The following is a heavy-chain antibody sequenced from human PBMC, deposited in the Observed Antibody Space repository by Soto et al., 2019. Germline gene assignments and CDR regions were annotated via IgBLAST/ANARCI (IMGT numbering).Heavy chain of an antibody. V-gene: IGHV1-2*04. J-gene: IGHJ6*02. Sequence: QVQLVQSGAEVKKPGASVKVSCKASGYTFTGYYMHWVRQAPGQGLEWMGWINPNSGGTNYAQKFQGWVTMTRDTSISTAYMELSRLRSDDTAVYYCARANYDFWSGYFPLGMDVWGQGITVTVSS. D-gene: IGHD3-3*01. CDR1: GYTFTGYY. CDR3: ARANYDFWSGYFPLGMDV. CDR2: INPNSGGT.